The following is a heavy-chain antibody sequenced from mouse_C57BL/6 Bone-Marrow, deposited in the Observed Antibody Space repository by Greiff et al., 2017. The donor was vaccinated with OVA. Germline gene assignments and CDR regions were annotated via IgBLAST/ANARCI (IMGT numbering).Heavy chain of an antibody. D-gene: IGHD2-4*01. V-gene: IGHV1-74*01. CDR2: IHPSDSDT. CDR1: GYTFTSYW. Sequence: QVQLQQPGAELVKPGASVKVSCKASGYTFTSYWMHWVKQRPGQGLEWIGRIHPSDSDTNYNQKFKGKATLTVDKSSSTAYMQRSSLTSEDSAVYYGAIPYYDNDGNYYAMDYWGQGTSVTGSS. CDR3: AIPYYDNDGNYYAMDY. J-gene: IGHJ4*01.